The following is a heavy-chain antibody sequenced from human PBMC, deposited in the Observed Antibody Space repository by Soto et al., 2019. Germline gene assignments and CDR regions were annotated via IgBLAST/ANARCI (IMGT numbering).Heavy chain of an antibody. Sequence: GASVKVSCKASGYTFTGYYIHWVRQAPGQGLEWIGWINPNSGGTNYAQKFQGRVTMTRDTSSSTVYMQLTWLTSDDAAIYFCARGGASSYAERFDFWGQGTLVTVSS. J-gene: IGHJ4*02. D-gene: IGHD1-1*01. CDR3: ARGGASSYAERFDF. CDR2: INPNSGGT. CDR1: GYTFTGYY. V-gene: IGHV1-2*02.